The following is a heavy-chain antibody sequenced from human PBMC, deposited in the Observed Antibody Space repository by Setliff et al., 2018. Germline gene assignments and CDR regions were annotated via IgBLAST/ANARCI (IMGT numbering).Heavy chain of an antibody. Sequence: GASVKVSCKASGYTFSNYGLSWVRQAPGQGPEWMGWISASNGQTRYTEELQGRVTMTTDTSTSTAYMDLRSLRSDDTAVYYCARSIALFGVDVVSCYFDHWGQGTLVTVS. J-gene: IGHJ4*02. CDR2: ISASNGQT. CDR3: ARSIALFGVDVVSCYFDH. V-gene: IGHV1-18*01. D-gene: IGHD3-3*01. CDR1: GYTFSNYG.